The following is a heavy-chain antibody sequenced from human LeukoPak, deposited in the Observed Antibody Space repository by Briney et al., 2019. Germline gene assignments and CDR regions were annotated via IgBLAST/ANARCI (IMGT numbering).Heavy chain of an antibody. Sequence: ASVKVSCKASGGTFSSYAISWVRQAPGQGLEWMGGIIPIFGTANYAQKFQGRVTITADESTSTAYMELSSLRSEDTAVYYCASPGEDTAMVYIFDYWGQGTLATVSS. J-gene: IGHJ4*02. D-gene: IGHD5-18*01. CDR3: ASPGEDTAMVYIFDY. V-gene: IGHV1-69*13. CDR1: GGTFSSYA. CDR2: IIPIFGTA.